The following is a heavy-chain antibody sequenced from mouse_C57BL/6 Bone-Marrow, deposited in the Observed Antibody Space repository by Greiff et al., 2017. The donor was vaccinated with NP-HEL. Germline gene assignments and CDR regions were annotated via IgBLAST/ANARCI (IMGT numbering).Heavy chain of an antibody. J-gene: IGHJ3*01. CDR3: ASPYDYDVAWFAY. Sequence: EVHLVESGGDLVKPGGSLKLSCAASGFTFSSYGMSWVRQTPDKRLEWVATLSSGGSYTYYPDSVKGRFTISRDNAKNTLYLQMSSLKSEDTAMYYCASPYDYDVAWFAYWGQGTLVTVSA. D-gene: IGHD2-4*01. CDR1: GFTFSSYG. CDR2: LSSGGSYT. V-gene: IGHV5-6*01.